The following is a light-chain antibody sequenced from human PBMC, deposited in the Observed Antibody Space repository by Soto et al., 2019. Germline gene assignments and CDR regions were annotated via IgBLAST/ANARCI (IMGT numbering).Light chain of an antibody. CDR3: SSYTSSSTLPYV. J-gene: IGLJ1*01. CDR2: EVS. V-gene: IGLV2-14*01. CDR1: SSDVGGYKY. Sequence: QSALTQPASVSGSPGQSITISCTGTSSDVGGYKYVSWYQQHPGKAPKLMIYEVSNRSSGVSNRFAGSKSGNTASLTISGLQAEDEADYYCSSYTSSSTLPYVFGSGTNSTGL.